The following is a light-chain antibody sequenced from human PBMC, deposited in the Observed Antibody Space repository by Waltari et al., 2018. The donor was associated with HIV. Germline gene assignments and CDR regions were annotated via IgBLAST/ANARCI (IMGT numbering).Light chain of an antibody. J-gene: IGLJ3*02. V-gene: IGLV3-19*01. Sequence: SSELTQDPAVSVALGQPVRITCQGASLRKYYGNWYQQKPGQAPVLVHYGKNNRPSGIPDRFSGSTSGSTTSLTIAGAQAEDEADYYCNSRDSSGNHLVFGGGTKLTVL. CDR1: SLRKYY. CDR2: GKN. CDR3: NSRDSSGNHLV.